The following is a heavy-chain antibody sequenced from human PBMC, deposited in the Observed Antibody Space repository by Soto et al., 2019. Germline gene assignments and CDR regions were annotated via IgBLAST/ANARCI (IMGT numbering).Heavy chain of an antibody. D-gene: IGHD6-13*01. Sequence: SETLSLTCTVSGGSISSYYWSWIRQPPGKGLEWIGYIYYSGSTNYNPSLKSRVTISVDTSKNQFSLKLSSVTAADTAVYYCARDSSSWYNWFDPWGQGTLVTVSS. CDR2: IYYSGST. V-gene: IGHV4-59*01. CDR1: GGSISSYY. CDR3: ARDSSSWYNWFDP. J-gene: IGHJ5*02.